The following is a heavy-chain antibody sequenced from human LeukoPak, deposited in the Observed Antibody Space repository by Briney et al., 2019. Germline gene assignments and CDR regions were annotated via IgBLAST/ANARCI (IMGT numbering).Heavy chain of an antibody. CDR1: GFTFSSYA. CDR3: ARVSRCSGSYYEDY. CDR2: ISGSGGST. D-gene: IGHD1-26*01. J-gene: IGHJ4*02. V-gene: IGHV3-23*01. Sequence: GGSLRLSCAASGFTFSSYAMSWVRQAPGKGLEWVSAISGSGGSTYYADSVKGRFTISRDNSKNSLYLQMNSLRGEDTAVYYCARVSRCSGSYYEDYWGQGTLVTVSS.